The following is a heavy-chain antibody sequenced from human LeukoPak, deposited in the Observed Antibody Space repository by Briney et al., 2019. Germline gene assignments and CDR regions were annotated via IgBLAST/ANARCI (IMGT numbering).Heavy chain of an antibody. V-gene: IGHV3-21*01. CDR3: ARAGEFGVVPAASVGYAFDI. J-gene: IGHJ3*02. Sequence: GGSLRLSCAASGFTFSNYAMNWVRQAPGKGLEWVSSISSSSSYIYYADSVKGRFTISRDNAKNSLYLQMNSLRAEDTAVYYCARAGEFGVVPAASVGYAFDIWGQGTMVTASS. CDR2: ISSSSSYI. CDR1: GFTFSNYA. D-gene: IGHD2-2*01.